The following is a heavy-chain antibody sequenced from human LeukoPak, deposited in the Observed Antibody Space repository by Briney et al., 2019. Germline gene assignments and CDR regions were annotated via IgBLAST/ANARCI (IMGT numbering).Heavy chain of an antibody. CDR3: ATSTHYYGSGSYHYYCYYGMDV. CDR2: INHSGST. J-gene: IGHJ6*02. D-gene: IGHD3-10*01. V-gene: IGHV4-34*01. CDR1: GGSFSGYY. Sequence: PSETLSLTCAVYGGSFSGYYWSWIRQPPGKGLEWIGEINHSGSTNYNPSLKSRVTISVDTSKNQFSLKLSSVTAADTAVYYCATSTHYYGSGSYHYYCYYGMDVWGQGTTVTVSS.